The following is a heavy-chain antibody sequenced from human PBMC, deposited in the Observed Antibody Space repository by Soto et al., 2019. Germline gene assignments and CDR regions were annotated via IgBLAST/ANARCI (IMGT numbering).Heavy chain of an antibody. J-gene: IGHJ4*02. D-gene: IGHD2-21*02. CDR3: ARGPLAVMTARQCDY. CDR2: IFYSGST. V-gene: IGHV4-61*01. CDR1: GDSVSSGSYY. Sequence: QVQLQESGPGLVKPSETLSLTCTVSGDSVSSGSYYWSWIRQPPGKGLECIGYIFYSGSTNYNPSLKSRVTRSIETSKNPFSLNLHSVTAADTAVYYCARGPLAVMTARQCDYWGQGILVTVSS.